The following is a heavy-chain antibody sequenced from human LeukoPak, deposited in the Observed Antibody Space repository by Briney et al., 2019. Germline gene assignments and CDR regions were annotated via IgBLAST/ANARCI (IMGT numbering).Heavy chain of an antibody. CDR3: AKRDTSL. J-gene: IGHJ3*01. CDR1: GLTFSNYA. CDR2: ISETGGTR. V-gene: IGHV3-23*01. Sequence: PGGSLRLSCAASGLTFSNYAMTWVRQAPGKGLEWVSSISETGGTRHYADSVQGRFTISRDNSNNALFLYMNSLTVEDTATYYCAKRDTSLWGQGTTVTVSS. D-gene: IGHD5-24*01.